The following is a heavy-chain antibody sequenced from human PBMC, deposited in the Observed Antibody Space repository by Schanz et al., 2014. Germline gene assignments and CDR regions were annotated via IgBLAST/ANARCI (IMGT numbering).Heavy chain of an antibody. Sequence: QVQLVQSGGEVKTPGASVKVSCKASGYTFTRSGISWVRQAPGQGLEWMGWIGGSYGKTNFEQKFHGRVTMTTDTSSRTVYMELTSLTSDDSAVYYCARDRDQWDGNYLDYWGQGTLVTVSS. V-gene: IGHV1-18*01. CDR3: ARDRDQWDGNYLDY. J-gene: IGHJ4*02. CDR2: IGGSYGKT. D-gene: IGHD1-26*01. CDR1: GYTFTRSG.